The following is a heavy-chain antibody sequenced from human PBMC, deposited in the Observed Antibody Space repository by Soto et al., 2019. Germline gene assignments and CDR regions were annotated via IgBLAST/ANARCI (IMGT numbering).Heavy chain of an antibody. J-gene: IGHJ6*03. D-gene: IGHD3-9*01. CDR3: ARFLVDVILTGSAPYYYMDG. CDR1: GGSISSYY. Sequence: PSETLSLTCTVSGGSISSYYWSWIRQPPGKGLEWIGYIYYSGSTNYNPSLKSRVTISVDTSKNQFSLKLSSVTAADTAVYYCARFLVDVILTGSAPYYYMDGWGKGTTVTVSS. V-gene: IGHV4-59*01. CDR2: IYYSGST.